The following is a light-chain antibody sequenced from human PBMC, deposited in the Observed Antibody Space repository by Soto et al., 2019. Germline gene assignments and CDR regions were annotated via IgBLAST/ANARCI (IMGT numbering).Light chain of an antibody. J-gene: IGKJ4*01. CDR1: QSVSSSY. V-gene: IGKV3-15*01. Sequence: EIVLTQSPGTLSLSPGERATLSCRASQSVSSSYLAWYQQKPGQAPRLLISGASTRAAGIPARFSGSGSGTEFTLTISSLQSEDFAVYYCQQYNNWPPLTFGGGTKVDIK. CDR3: QQYNNWPPLT. CDR2: GAS.